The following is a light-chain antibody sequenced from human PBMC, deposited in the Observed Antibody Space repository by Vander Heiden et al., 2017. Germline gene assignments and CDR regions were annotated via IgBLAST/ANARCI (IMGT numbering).Light chain of an antibody. V-gene: IGLV2-14*03. CDR3: STYTSSSTLV. CDR2: DVS. Sequence: QSALTQPASVSGSPGQSITISCTGTSSDVGGYNYVSWYQQHPGKAPKLMIYDVSNRPSGVSNRFSGSKSGNTASLTISGLQAEDAADYYCSTYTSSSTLVFGGGTKLPVL. CDR1: SSDVGGYNY. J-gene: IGLJ2*01.